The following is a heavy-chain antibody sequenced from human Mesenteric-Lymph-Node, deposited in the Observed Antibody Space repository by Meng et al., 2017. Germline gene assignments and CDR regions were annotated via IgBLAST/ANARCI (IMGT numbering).Heavy chain of an antibody. J-gene: IGHJ5*02. CDR1: GFTFSSYS. D-gene: IGHD1-26*01. CDR3: ARVLVGATISGGFDP. Sequence: GGSLRLSCAASGFTFSSYSMNWVRQAPGKGLEWVSSISSSSSYIYYADSVKGRFTISRDNAKNSLYLQMNSLRAEDTAVYYCARVLVGATISGGFDPWGQGTLVTVSS. V-gene: IGHV3-21*01. CDR2: ISSSSSYI.